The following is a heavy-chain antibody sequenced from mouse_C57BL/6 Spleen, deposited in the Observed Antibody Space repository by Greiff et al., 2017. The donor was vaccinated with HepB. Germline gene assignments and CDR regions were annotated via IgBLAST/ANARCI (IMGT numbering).Heavy chain of an antibody. CDR2: ISNGGGST. V-gene: IGHV5-12*01. D-gene: IGHD1-1*01. CDR1: GFTFSDYY. Sequence: EVQRVESGGGLVQPGGSLKLSCAASGFTFSDYYMYWVRQTPEKRLEWVAYISNGGGSTYYPDTVKGRFTISRDNAKNTLYLQMSRLKSEDTAMYYCARHRTTVPWYFDVWGTGTTVTVSS. J-gene: IGHJ1*03. CDR3: ARHRTTVPWYFDV.